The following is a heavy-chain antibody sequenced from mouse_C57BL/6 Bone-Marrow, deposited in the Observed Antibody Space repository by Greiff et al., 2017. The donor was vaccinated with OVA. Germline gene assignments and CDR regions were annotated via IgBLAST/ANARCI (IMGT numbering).Heavy chain of an antibody. V-gene: IGHV2-4*01. CDR1: GFSLTSYG. Sequence: VQLVESGPGLVQPSQSLSITCTVSGFSLTSYGVHWVRQPPGKGLEWLGVIWSGGSTDYNAAFISRLSISKDNSKSQVFFKMNSLQADDTAIYYCAKRDYYGSDAMDYWGQGTSVTVSS. CDR3: AKRDYYGSDAMDY. J-gene: IGHJ4*01. D-gene: IGHD1-1*01. CDR2: IWSGGST.